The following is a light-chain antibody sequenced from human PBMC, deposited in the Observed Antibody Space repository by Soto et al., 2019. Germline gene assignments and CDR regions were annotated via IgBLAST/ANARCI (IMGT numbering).Light chain of an antibody. CDR2: DNN. CDR3: GTWVSSLSASYV. CDR1: SSNIGNNY. J-gene: IGLJ1*01. Sequence: QSVLTQPPSVSAAPGQKVTISCSGSSSNIGNNYVSWYQQLPGTAPKPLIYDNNKRPSGIPDRFSGSKSGTSATLGITGLQTGDEADYYCGTWVSSLSASYVFGTGTKV. V-gene: IGLV1-51*01.